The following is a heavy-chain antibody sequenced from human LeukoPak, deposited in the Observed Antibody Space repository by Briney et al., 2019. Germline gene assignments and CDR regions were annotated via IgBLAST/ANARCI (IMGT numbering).Heavy chain of an antibody. CDR1: GGSISSSNW. Sequence: SGTLSLTCAVSGGSISSSNWWSWVRQPPGKGLEWIGEIYHSGSTNYNPSLKSRVTISVDKSKNQFSLKLSSVTAADTAVYYCARSDPYYDFWSGYYTVSYYGMDVWGQGTTVTVSS. D-gene: IGHD3-3*01. CDR3: ARSDPYYDFWSGYYTVSYYGMDV. V-gene: IGHV4-4*02. J-gene: IGHJ6*02. CDR2: IYHSGST.